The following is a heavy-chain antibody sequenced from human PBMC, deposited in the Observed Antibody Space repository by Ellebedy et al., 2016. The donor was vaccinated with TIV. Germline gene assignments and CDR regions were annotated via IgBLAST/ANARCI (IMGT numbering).Heavy chain of an antibody. CDR1: GYTFTSYG. V-gene: IGHV1-18*01. CDR3: AGTQQLVFVPHINWFDP. J-gene: IGHJ5*02. CDR2: ISAYNGNT. Sequence: ASVKVSXXASGYTFTSYGISWVRQAPGQGLEWMGWISAYNGNTNYAQKFQGRVTITADESTSTAYMELSSLRSEDTAVYYCAGTQQLVFVPHINWFDPWGQGTLVTVSS. D-gene: IGHD6-13*01.